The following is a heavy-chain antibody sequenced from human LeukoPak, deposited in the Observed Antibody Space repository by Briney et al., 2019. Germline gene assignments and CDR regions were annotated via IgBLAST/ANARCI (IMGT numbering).Heavy chain of an antibody. Sequence: PSETLSLTCTVSGGSISSYYWSWIRQPPGKGLEWIGHIYYSGSTDYNPSLKSRVTISIDTSKNQYSLKLSSVTAADTAVYYCARRNYGSGSYDYWGQGTLVTVSS. J-gene: IGHJ4*02. CDR3: ARRNYGSGSYDY. CDR2: IYYSGST. D-gene: IGHD3-10*01. CDR1: GGSISSYY. V-gene: IGHV4-59*08.